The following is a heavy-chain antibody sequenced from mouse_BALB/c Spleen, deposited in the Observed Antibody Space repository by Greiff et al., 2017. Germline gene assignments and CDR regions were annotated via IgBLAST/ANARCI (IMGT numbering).Heavy chain of an antibody. V-gene: IGHV3-2*02. CDR3: ARRPAADY. Sequence: EVQLQESGPGLVKPSQSLSLTCTVTGYSITSDYAWNWIRQFPGNKLEWMGYISYSGSTSYNPSLKSRISITRDTSKNQYFLPLNSVTTEDTATYYCARRPAADYWGQGTTLTVSS. J-gene: IGHJ2*01. CDR2: ISYSGST. CDR1: GYSITSDYA.